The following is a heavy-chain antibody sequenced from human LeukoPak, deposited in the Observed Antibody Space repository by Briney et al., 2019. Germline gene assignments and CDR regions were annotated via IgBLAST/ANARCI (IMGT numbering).Heavy chain of an antibody. CDR3: AKNIAVAGTPAFDI. D-gene: IGHD6-19*01. CDR1: GFTFSNYW. J-gene: IGHJ3*02. V-gene: IGHV3-74*01. CDR2: INSDGINT. Sequence: GGSLRLSCAASGFTFSNYWMHWVRQAPGKGLVWVSRINSDGINTSYADSVKGRFTISRDNAKNTLNLQMNSLRAEDTAVYYCAKNIAVAGTPAFDIWGQGTMVTVSS.